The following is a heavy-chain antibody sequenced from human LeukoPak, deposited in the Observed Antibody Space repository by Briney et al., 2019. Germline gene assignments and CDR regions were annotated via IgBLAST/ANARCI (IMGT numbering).Heavy chain of an antibody. CDR1: GFTFRNYW. CDR2: IKQDGSEK. CDR3: ARAPYYDILTGYFLDY. D-gene: IGHD3-9*01. V-gene: IGHV3-7*01. Sequence: GGSLRLSCAASGFTFRNYWMNWVRHTPGKGLEWVANIKQDGSEKYYVDSVKGRFTISRDNAKNSLFLQMNSLRAEDTAVYYCARAPYYDILTGYFLDYWGQGTLVTVSS. J-gene: IGHJ4*02.